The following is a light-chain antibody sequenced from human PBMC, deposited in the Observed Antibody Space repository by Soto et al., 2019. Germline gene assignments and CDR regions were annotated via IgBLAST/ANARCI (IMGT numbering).Light chain of an antibody. CDR1: HAISDY. Sequence: DIQMTQSPSSLSASVGDRVTITCRASHAISDYLNWYQVRPGKAPKLLIYAASTLQSGVPSRFSGSESGTDFTLTISSLQPEDCATYYCQQTYNTPITFGPGTRLEIK. J-gene: IGKJ5*01. CDR2: AAS. V-gene: IGKV1-39*01. CDR3: QQTYNTPIT.